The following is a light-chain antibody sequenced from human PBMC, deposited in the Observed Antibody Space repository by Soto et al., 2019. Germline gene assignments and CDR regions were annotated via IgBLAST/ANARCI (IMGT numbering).Light chain of an antibody. CDR3: SSYTSSSTLYV. CDR2: DVS. CDR1: SSDVGGYNY. V-gene: IGLV2-14*01. J-gene: IGLJ1*01. Sequence: QSVLTQPASVSGSPGQSITISCTGTSSDVGGYNYFSWYQQHPGKAPKLMIYDVSDRPSGVSNRFSGSKSGNTAALTISGLQAEDEADYYCSSYTSSSTLYVFGTGTKVTVL.